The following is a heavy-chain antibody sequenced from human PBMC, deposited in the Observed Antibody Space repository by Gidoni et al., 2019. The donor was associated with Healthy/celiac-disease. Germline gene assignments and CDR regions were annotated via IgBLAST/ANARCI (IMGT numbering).Heavy chain of an antibody. CDR1: GFTFSSYA. J-gene: IGHJ4*02. V-gene: IGHV3-23*01. CDR3: AKDLTTVTGFDY. Sequence: EVQLLESGGGLVPPGGSLRRSCAASGFTFSSYAMSWVRPAPGKGLEWVSAISGSGGSTYYADSVKGRFTISRDNSKNTLYLQMNSLRAEDTAVYYCAKDLTTVTGFDYWGQGTLVTVSS. D-gene: IGHD4-17*01. CDR2: ISGSGGST.